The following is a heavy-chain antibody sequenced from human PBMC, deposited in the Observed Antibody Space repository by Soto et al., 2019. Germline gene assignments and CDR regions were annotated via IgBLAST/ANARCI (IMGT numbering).Heavy chain of an antibody. D-gene: IGHD6-6*01. CDR3: AKLPLAARHTDY. V-gene: IGHV3-23*01. J-gene: IGHJ4*02. CDR1: GFTFSNYA. CDR2: LSGSGDNR. Sequence: EVQLLESGGGLVQPGGYVRLSCAASGFTFSNYAMTWVRQAPGKGLEWVSTLSGSGDNRYYADSVRSRFTISRDNSKNTLYLQMNSLRADDTAVYYCAKLPLAARHTDYWGQGTLVTVSS.